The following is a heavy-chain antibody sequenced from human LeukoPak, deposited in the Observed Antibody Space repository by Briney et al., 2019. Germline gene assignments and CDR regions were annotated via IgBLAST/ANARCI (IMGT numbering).Heavy chain of an antibody. D-gene: IGHD4-17*01. CDR2: IYYSGST. V-gene: IGHV4-59*12. J-gene: IGHJ4*02. CDR3: ARGYGDSGYYFDY. CDR1: GGSISSYY. Sequence: SETLSLTCTVSGGSISSYYWSWLRQPPGKGLEWIGYIYYSGSTNYNPSLKSRVTISVDTSKNQFSLKLSSVTAADTAVYYCARGYGDSGYYFDYWGQGTLVTVSS.